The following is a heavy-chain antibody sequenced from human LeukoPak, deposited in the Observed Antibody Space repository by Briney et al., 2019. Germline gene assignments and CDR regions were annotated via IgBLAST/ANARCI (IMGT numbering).Heavy chain of an antibody. D-gene: IGHD2-21*01. V-gene: IGHV3-48*04. CDR2: ISSVSSTM. J-gene: IGHJ4*02. Sequence: PGGSLRLSCAASGFAFSSYSMNWVRQAPGKGLEWISYISSVSSTMYYADSVKGRFTTSRDNAKNSVYLQVNTLRAEDTAVYYCARSRLRDMDYWGQGTLLTVSS. CDR1: GFAFSSYS. CDR3: ARSRLRDMDY.